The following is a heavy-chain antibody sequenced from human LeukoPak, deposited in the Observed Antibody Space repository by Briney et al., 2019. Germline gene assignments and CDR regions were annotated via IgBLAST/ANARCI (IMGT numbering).Heavy chain of an antibody. CDR3: ARVADLYCSGGSCYDWFDA. J-gene: IGHJ5*02. D-gene: IGHD2-15*01. CDR2: IYTSGST. CDR1: GGSISSYY. Sequence: SETLSLTCTVSGGSISSYYWSWFRQPAGKGLEWIGRIYTSGSTNYNPSLKSRVTMSVDTSKNQFSLKLSSVTAADTAVYYCARVADLYCSGGSCYDWFDAWGQGILVTVSS. V-gene: IGHV4-4*07.